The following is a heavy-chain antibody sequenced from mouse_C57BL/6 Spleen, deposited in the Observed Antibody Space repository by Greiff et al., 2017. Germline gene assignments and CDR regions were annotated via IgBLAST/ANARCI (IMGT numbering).Heavy chain of an antibody. Sequence: QVQLQQSGAELVRPGTSVKMSCKASGYAFTNYLIEWVKQRPGQGLEWIGVINPGSGGTNYNEKFKGKATLTADKSSSTAYMQLSSLTSEDSAVYFCARWCIVTTHLAIDYWGQGTSVTVSS. D-gene: IGHD2-12*01. V-gene: IGHV1-54*01. CDR3: ARWCIVTTHLAIDY. J-gene: IGHJ4*01. CDR1: GYAFTNYL. CDR2: INPGSGGT.